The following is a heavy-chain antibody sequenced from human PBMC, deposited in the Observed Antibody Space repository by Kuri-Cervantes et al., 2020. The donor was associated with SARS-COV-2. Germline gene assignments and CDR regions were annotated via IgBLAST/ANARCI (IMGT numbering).Heavy chain of an antibody. V-gene: IGHV1-8*01. CDR2: MNPNSGNT. Sequence: ASVKVSCKASGYTFTSYDINWVRQATGQGLEWMGWMNPNSGNTGYAQKFQGRVTMTRNTSISTAYMELRSLRSDDTAVYYCARGQLPPYYYYYGMDVWGQGTTVTVSS. D-gene: IGHD2-2*01. CDR3: ARGQLPPYYYYYGMDV. J-gene: IGHJ6*02. CDR1: GYTFTSYD.